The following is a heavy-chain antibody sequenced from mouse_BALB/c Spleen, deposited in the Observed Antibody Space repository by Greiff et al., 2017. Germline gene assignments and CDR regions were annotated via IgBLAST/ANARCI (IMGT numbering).Heavy chain of an antibody. CDR1: GFNIKDNY. V-gene: IGHV14-3*02. Sequence: EVQLQQSGAELVKPGASVKLSCTASGFNIKDNYMHWVKQRPEQGLEWIGRIDPANGNTKYDPKFQGKATITADTSSNTAYLQLSSLTSEDTAVYYCARDGNYVVYFDYWGQGTTLTVSS. CDR2: IDPANGNT. J-gene: IGHJ2*01. CDR3: ARDGNYVVYFDY. D-gene: IGHD2-1*01.